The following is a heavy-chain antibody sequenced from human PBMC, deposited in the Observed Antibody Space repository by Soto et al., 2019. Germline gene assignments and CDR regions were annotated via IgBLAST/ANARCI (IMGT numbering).Heavy chain of an antibody. J-gene: IGHJ3*02. D-gene: IGHD2-21*02. CDR3: ARDSGGDDAFDI. V-gene: IGHV3-30-3*01. Sequence: QVQLVESGGGVVQPGRSLRLSCAASGLTFSSYAMHWVRQAPGKGLEWVAVISYDGSIKYYADSVKGRFTISRDNSKFTLYRQMNSRRAEDTAILYCARDSGGDDAFDIWGQGTKVTVSS. CDR2: ISYDGSIK. CDR1: GLTFSSYA.